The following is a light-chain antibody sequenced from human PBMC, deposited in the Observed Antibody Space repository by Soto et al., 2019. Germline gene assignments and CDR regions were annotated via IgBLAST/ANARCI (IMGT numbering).Light chain of an antibody. CDR3: QQYGNSQT. V-gene: IGKV3-20*01. J-gene: IGKJ1*01. CDR1: QSVSSGY. CDR2: GAS. Sequence: EIVFTQSPGTLSLSPGERATLSCGASQSVSSGYLAWYQQKPGQAPRLLIYGASTRATGIPDRFSGSGSGTDFTLTISRLEPEDFAVYYCQQYGNSQTFGQGTKVDIK.